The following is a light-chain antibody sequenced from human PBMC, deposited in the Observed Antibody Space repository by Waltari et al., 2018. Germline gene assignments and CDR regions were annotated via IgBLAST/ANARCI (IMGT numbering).Light chain of an antibody. CDR2: AAS. V-gene: IGKV3-20*01. CDR3: QQYDGLVVT. J-gene: IGKJ4*01. Sequence: EIVLTQSPGTLSLSPGERVILSCRASQYITGGWMTWYLPKPGQAPRLRISAASTRAPGVPDRFSGSGSGTDFTLTISRLEPEDSGVYYCQQYDGLVVTFGGGTKVEIK. CDR1: QYITGGW.